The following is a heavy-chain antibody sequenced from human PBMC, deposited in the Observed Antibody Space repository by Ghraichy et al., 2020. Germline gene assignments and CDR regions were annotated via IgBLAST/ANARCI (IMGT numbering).Heavy chain of an antibody. CDR2: IYYSGST. CDR3: AGTYYYDSSGYYGLIDY. CDR1: GGSISSYY. D-gene: IGHD3-22*01. J-gene: IGHJ4*02. V-gene: IGHV4-59*08. Sequence: SETLSLTCTVSGGSISSYYWSWIRQPPGKGLEWIGYIYYSGSTNYNPSLKSRVTISVDTSKNQFSLKLSSVTAADTAVYYCAGTYYYDSSGYYGLIDYWGQGTLVTVSS.